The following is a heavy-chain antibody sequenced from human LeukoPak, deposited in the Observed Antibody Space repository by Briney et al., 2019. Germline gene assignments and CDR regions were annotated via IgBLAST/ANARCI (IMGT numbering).Heavy chain of an antibody. CDR1: GFTFSSYG. V-gene: IGHV4-39*01. D-gene: IGHD5-24*01. J-gene: IGHJ4*02. CDR2: IYYSGST. Sequence: PGGSLRLSCAASGFTFSSYGMSWIRQPPGKGLEWIGSIYYSGSTYYNPSLKSRVTISVDTSKNQFSLKLSSVTAADTAVYYCARAEGGRWLDFDYWGQGTLVTVSS. CDR3: ARAEGGRWLDFDY.